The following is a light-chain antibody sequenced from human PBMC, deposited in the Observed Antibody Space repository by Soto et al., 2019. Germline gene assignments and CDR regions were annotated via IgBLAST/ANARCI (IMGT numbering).Light chain of an antibody. CDR2: GNI. J-gene: IGLJ3*02. Sequence: QSVLTQPPSVSGAPGQRVTISCTGTGSNIGAGFDVHWYQQLPGTAPKLLIYGNINRPSGVPDRFSGSKSGTSASLAITGLQAEDGADYYCQSYDSSLSALVFGGGTKL. V-gene: IGLV1-40*01. CDR3: QSYDSSLSALV. CDR1: GSNIGAGFD.